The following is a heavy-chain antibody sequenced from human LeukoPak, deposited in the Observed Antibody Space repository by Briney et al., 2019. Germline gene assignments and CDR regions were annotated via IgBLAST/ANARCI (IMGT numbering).Heavy chain of an antibody. CDR3: AKDLALLWFGELHY. CDR2: ISYDGSNK. Sequence: GGSLRLSCTASGFTFGDDGMSWFRQAPGKGLEWVAVISYDGSNKYYADSVKGRFTISRDNSKNTLYLQMNSLRAEDTAVYYCAKDLALLWFGELHYWGQGTLVTVSS. CDR1: GFTFGDDG. D-gene: IGHD3-10*01. J-gene: IGHJ4*02. V-gene: IGHV3-30*18.